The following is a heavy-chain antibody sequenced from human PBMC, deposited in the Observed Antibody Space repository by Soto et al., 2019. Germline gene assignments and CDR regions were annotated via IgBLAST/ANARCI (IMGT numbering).Heavy chain of an antibody. D-gene: IGHD4-17*01. V-gene: IGHV5-51*03. Sequence: EAQLVQSGAEVKKPGESLKISCEDSGHSFTTYWIAWVRQMPGKGPEWMGIIYPGDSRTTYSPSFQGQVVISADKSINTGYIQWSSLKASDTAMYYCATDLDYGGNSNSIDIWGQGTMVIVSS. CDR2: IYPGDSRT. CDR3: ATDLDYGGNSNSIDI. J-gene: IGHJ3*02. CDR1: GHSFTTYW.